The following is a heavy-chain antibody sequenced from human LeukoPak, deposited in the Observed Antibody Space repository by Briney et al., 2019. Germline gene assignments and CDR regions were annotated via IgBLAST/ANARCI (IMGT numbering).Heavy chain of an antibody. V-gene: IGHV1-24*01. D-gene: IGHD2-2*01. J-gene: IGHJ4*02. CDR2: FDPEDGET. CDR1: GYTLTELS. CDR3: ATARRDIVVVPAAETYFDY. Sequence: ASVKVSCKVSGYTLTELSMHWVRQAPGKGLEWMGGFDPEDGETIYAQKFQGRVTMTEDTSTDTAYMELSGLRSEDTAVYYCATARRDIVVVPAAETYFDYWGQGTLVTVSS.